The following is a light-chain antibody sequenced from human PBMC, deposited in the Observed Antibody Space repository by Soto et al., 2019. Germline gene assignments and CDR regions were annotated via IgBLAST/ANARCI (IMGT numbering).Light chain of an antibody. CDR2: TAS. V-gene: IGKV1-9*01. CDR1: RGISSF. J-gene: IGKJ4*01. CDR3: QQLYPYPLT. Sequence: DIQMTQSPSSLSASVGDRVTVTCRASRGISSFLAWYQLKPWKAPKLLIYTASTLQTGVPSRFSGSGSGTDFTLTTRSLPEDFATYYCQQLYPYPLTFGGGTKGDIK.